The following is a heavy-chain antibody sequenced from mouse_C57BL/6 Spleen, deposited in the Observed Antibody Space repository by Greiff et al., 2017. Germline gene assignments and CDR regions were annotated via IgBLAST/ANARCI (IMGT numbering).Heavy chain of an antibody. V-gene: IGHV5-16*01. CDR3: ARENTGIYFDY. Sequence: EVKLVESEGGLVQPGSSMKLSCTASGFTFSDYYMAWVRQVPEKGLEWVANINYDGSSTYYLDSLKSRFIISRDNAKNILYLQMSSLKSEDTATYYCARENTGIYFDYWGQGTTLTVSS. CDR2: INYDGSST. CDR1: GFTFSDYY. J-gene: IGHJ2*01.